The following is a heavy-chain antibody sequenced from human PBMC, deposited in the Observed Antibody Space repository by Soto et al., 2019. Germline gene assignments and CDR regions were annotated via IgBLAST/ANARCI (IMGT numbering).Heavy chain of an antibody. CDR2: ISYDGSNK. D-gene: IGHD2-15*01. V-gene: IGHV3-30*18. J-gene: IGHJ3*02. Sequence: QVQLVESGGGVVQPGRSLRLSCAASGFTFSSYGMHWVRQAPGKGLEWVAVISYDGSNKYYADSVKGRFTISRDNSKNTLYLQMNSLRAEDTAVYYCAKDWGYCSGGSCYSRDDAFDIWGQGTMVTVSS. CDR3: AKDWGYCSGGSCYSRDDAFDI. CDR1: GFTFSSYG.